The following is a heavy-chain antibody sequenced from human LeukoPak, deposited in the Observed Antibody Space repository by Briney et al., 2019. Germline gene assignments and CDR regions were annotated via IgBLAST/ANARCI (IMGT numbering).Heavy chain of an antibody. J-gene: IGHJ4*02. Sequence: SETLSLTCAVSGYSICIDNYWVWIRQPPGQGLEWTGGIYHSGSTYYNPSLKSRVTMSVDTSKNQFSLKLSSVTAADTAVYYCARAPRDSSSSNYMRRFDYWGQGTLVTVSS. CDR3: ARAPRDSSSSNYMRRFDY. D-gene: IGHD3-22*01. CDR1: GYSICIDNY. V-gene: IGHV4-38-2*01. CDR2: IYHSGST.